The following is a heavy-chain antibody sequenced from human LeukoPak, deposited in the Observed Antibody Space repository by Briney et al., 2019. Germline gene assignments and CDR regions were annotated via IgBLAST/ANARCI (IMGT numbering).Heavy chain of an antibody. CDR1: GFTFSSYA. V-gene: IGHV3-23*01. CDR3: AKDYYYDSSGYIFDY. CDR2: ISGSGGST. D-gene: IGHD3-22*01. Sequence: PGGSLRLSCAASGFTFSSYAMSWVRQALGKGLEWVSAISGSGGSTYYADSVKGRFTISRDNSKNTLYLQMNSLRAEDTAVYYCAKDYYYDSSGYIFDYWGQGTLVTVSS. J-gene: IGHJ4*02.